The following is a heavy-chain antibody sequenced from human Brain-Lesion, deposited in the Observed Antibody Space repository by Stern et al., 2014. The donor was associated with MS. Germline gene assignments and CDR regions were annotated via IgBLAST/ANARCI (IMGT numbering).Heavy chain of an antibody. J-gene: IGHJ6*02. V-gene: IGHV4-4*02. D-gene: IGHD3-10*01. Sequence: VQLVESGPGLVKPSGTLSLTCAVSGASISNTQWWTWVRQSPGRGLEWIGEIYQSGSAHYKPSLRGRVTLSVDRSKNSFSLKLNSVTAADTAVYYCARDPRRGGLSGYYHGMDVWGQGTTVTVSS. CDR3: ARDPRRGGLSGYYHGMDV. CDR1: GASISNTQW. CDR2: IYQSGSA.